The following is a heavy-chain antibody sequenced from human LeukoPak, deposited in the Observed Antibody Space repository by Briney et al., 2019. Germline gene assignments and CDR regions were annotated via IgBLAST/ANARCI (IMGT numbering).Heavy chain of an antibody. J-gene: IGHJ6*03. CDR3: ARGATYSSGSYYYYYYMDV. Sequence: ASVKVSCKASGYTFTSYDINWVRQVTGQGLEWMGWMNPNSGNTGYAQKFQGRVTMTRNTSISTAYMELSSLRSEDTAVYYCARGATYSSGSYYYYYYMDVWGKGTTVTISS. CDR2: MNPNSGNT. D-gene: IGHD6-19*01. V-gene: IGHV1-8*01. CDR1: GYTFTSYD.